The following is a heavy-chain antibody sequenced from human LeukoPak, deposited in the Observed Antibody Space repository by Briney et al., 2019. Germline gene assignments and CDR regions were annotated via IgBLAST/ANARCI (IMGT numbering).Heavy chain of an antibody. CDR2: IIPILGIT. V-gene: IGHV1-69*04. CDR1: GGTFSSYT. D-gene: IGHD3-22*01. Sequence: ASVKVSCKASGGTFSSYTISWVRQAPGQGLEWMGRIIPILGITNYAQKFQGRVTITADKSTSTAYMELSSLRSEDTAVYYCARDLGSLPYYYDSSCPNGGYWGQGTLVTVSS. J-gene: IGHJ4*02. CDR3: ARDLGSLPYYYDSSCPNGGY.